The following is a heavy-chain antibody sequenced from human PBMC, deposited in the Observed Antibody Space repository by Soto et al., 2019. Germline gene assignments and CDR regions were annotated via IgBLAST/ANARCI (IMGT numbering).Heavy chain of an antibody. CDR2: ISVYNGNT. Sequence: QVQLVQSGAEVKKPGASVKVSCKASGYTFTNYGISWVRQAPGQGLEWMGWISVYNGNTNYAQKLQGKVTMTTDTSTGTGCMELTRLRSDDTAVYYCAREGAVAITVGGVTVPPGNNGMHVWGQGTTVTVS. J-gene: IGHJ6*02. D-gene: IGHD3-16*01. CDR1: GYTFTNYG. CDR3: AREGAVAITVGGVTVPPGNNGMHV. V-gene: IGHV1-18*04.